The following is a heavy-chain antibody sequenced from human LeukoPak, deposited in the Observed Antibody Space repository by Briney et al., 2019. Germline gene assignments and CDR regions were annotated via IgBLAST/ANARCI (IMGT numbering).Heavy chain of an antibody. D-gene: IGHD2-21*02. CDR2: IYYSGST. CDR3: ARQVVVVTALYGMDV. J-gene: IGHJ6*02. Sequence: SETLSLTCTVSGGSVSSGSYYWSWIRQPPGKGLEWIGYIYYSGSTNYNPSLKSRVTISVDTSKNQFSLRLSSVTAADTAVYYCARQVVVVTALYGMDVWGQGTTVTVSS. CDR1: GGSVSSGSYY. V-gene: IGHV4-61*01.